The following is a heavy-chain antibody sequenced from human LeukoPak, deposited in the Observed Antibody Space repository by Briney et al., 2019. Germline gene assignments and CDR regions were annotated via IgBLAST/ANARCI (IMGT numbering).Heavy chain of an antibody. Sequence: PRGSLRLSCAASGFTFSDYYMSWIRQAPGKRLEWVSYISSSGSTIYYADSVKGRFTISRDNAKNSLYLQMNSLRAEDTAVYYCARDVRFLVWLNWFDPWGPGTLVTVSS. CDR1: GFTFSDYY. J-gene: IGHJ5*02. V-gene: IGHV3-11*01. CDR2: ISSSGSTI. D-gene: IGHD3-3*01. CDR3: ARDVRFLVWLNWFDP.